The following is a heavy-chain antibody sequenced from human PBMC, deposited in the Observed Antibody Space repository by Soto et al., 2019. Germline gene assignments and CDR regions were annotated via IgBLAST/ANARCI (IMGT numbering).Heavy chain of an antibody. CDR3: ARVLAPDYDYWSGFDY. J-gene: IGHJ4*02. Sequence: QVQLVQSGAEVKKPGASVRVSCKASGYTFTGYYMHWVRQAPEQGLEWMGWSNPNTGGTNYTQKFQGRVTMTRDTSTSTVYMELNRLTSDDTAVYYCARVLAPDYDYWSGFDYWGQGTLVTVSS. CDR2: SNPNTGGT. D-gene: IGHD3-3*01. V-gene: IGHV1-2*02. CDR1: GYTFTGYY.